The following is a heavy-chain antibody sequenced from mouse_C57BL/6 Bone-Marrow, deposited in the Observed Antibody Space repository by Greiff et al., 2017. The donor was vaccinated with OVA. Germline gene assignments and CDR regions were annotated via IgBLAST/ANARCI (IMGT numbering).Heavy chain of an antibody. V-gene: IGHV14-4*01. D-gene: IGHD2-4*01. CDR3: TTNYDHWYFDV. CDR2: IDPENGDT. J-gene: IGHJ1*03. CDR1: GFNIKDDY. Sequence: VQLQQPGAELVRPGASVKLSCTASGFNIKDDYMHWVKQRPEQGLEWIGWIDPENGDTEYASKFQGKATITADTSSNTAYLQLSSLTSEDTAVYYCTTNYDHWYFDVWGTGTTVTVSS.